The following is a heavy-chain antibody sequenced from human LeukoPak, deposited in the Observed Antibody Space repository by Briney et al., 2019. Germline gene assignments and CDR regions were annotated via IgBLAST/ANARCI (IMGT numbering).Heavy chain of an antibody. CDR3: ARDNEMVLVANRYYFDS. D-gene: IGHD5-24*01. Sequence: PGRSLRLSCAASGFTFSSYAMHWVRQAPGKGLEWVAVISYDGSNKYYADSVKGRFTISRDNSKNTLYLQMNSLRAEDTAVYYCARDNEMVLVANRYYFDSWGQGTLVTVSS. CDR1: GFTFSSYA. J-gene: IGHJ4*02. CDR2: ISYDGSNK. V-gene: IGHV3-30-3*01.